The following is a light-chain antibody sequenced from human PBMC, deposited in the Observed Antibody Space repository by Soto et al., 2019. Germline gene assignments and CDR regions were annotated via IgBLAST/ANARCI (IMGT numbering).Light chain of an antibody. CDR2: EDI. CDR1: SSDVGRYNL. CDR3: CSYAGGTSVV. Sequence: QSALTQPASVSGSPGQSITISCTGTSSDVGRYNLVSWYQQHPGKAPKLMIYEDIERPSGVSNRFSGSKSGNTASLRISGLQTEDEAEYYCCSYAGGTSVVFGGGTKVTVL. V-gene: IGLV2-23*01. J-gene: IGLJ2*01.